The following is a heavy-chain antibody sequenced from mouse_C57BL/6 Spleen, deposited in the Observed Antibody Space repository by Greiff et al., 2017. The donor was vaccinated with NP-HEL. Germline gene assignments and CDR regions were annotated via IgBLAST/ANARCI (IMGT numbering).Heavy chain of an antibody. J-gene: IGHJ3*01. CDR2: IYPGDGDT. CDR1: GYAFSSSW. CDR3: AREGGTNDRPWFAY. V-gene: IGHV1-82*01. Sequence: VKLVESGPELVKPGASVKISCKASGYAFSSSWMNWVKQRPGKGLEWIGRIYPGDGDTNYNGKFKGKAKLTADKSSSTAYMQLSSLTSEDSAVYFCAREGGTNDRPWFAYWGQGTLVTVSA.